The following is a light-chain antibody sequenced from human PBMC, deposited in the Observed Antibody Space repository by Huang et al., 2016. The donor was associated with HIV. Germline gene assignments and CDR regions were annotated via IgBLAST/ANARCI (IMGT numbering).Light chain of an antibody. CDR1: QTILHNSIRQNY. Sequence: DIVMTQSPDSLAVSLGERATINCKSSQTILHNSIRQNYLAWYQQKPGQPPRLVIYWGATTESGVPDRVRGSGSGTEFSLIISSLQAEDVVVYYCQQYYSTPQTFGQGTKLEIK. CDR2: WGA. CDR3: QQYYSTPQT. J-gene: IGKJ2*01. V-gene: IGKV4-1*01.